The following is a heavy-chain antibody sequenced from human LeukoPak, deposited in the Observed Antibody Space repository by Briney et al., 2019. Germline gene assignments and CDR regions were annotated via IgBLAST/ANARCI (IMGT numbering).Heavy chain of an antibody. Sequence: SETLSLTCSVSGGSISSGPYFWSWIRQSPGQGLEWIGYIYHGGSTYYNPSLKSRVTISVDTSKNQFSLKLSSVTAADTAVYYCARDSQDYYDSSGARDYWGQGTLVTVSS. CDR3: ARDSQDYYDSSGARDY. J-gene: IGHJ4*02. CDR1: GGSISSGPYF. CDR2: IYHGGST. D-gene: IGHD3-22*01. V-gene: IGHV4-30-2*06.